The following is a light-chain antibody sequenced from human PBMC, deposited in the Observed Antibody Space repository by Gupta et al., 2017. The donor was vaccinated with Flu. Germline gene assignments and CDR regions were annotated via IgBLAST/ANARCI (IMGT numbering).Light chain of an antibody. CDR3: QQADGIPLT. V-gene: IGKV4-1*01. CDR2: WAS. CDR1: QSVFYDAGEKNY. Sequence: SLGERATINCKSSQSVFYDAGEKNYLSWHQQKPGQPPKVLINWASSRESGVPDRFSGSGSGTDFTLTINNLQAEDVAVYYCQQADGIPLTFGGGTKVEIK. J-gene: IGKJ4*01.